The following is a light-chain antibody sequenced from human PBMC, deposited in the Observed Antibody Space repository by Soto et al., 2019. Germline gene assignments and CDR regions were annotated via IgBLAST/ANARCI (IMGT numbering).Light chain of an antibody. V-gene: IGKV3-15*01. J-gene: IGKJ4*01. CDR2: GAS. Sequence: EIVMTQSPATLSVSPGERATLSCRASQSVGSNLAWYQQKPGQAPSLLIYGASTRATGTPARFSGSGSGTEFTLTISSLQSEDFAVYYCQQYIRWPLTFGGGTKVDIK. CDR1: QSVGSN. CDR3: QQYIRWPLT.